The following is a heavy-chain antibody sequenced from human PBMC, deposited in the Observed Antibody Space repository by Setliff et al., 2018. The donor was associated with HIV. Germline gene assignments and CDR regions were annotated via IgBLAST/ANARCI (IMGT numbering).Heavy chain of an antibody. CDR2: IYHSGST. CDR3: ARTLRAAAMGYFDY. V-gene: IGHV4-38-2*01. Sequence: PSETLSLTCAVSGYSISSGYYWGWIRQPPGKGLEWIGSIYHSGSTYNNPSLKSRATISVDTSKNQFSLKLTSVTAADTAVYYCARTLRAAAMGYFDYWGQGTLVTVSS. CDR1: GYSISSGYY. J-gene: IGHJ4*02. D-gene: IGHD5-18*01.